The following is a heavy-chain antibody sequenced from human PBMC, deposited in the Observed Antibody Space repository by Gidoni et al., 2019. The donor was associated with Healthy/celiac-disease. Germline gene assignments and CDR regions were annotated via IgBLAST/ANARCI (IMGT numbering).Heavy chain of an antibody. CDR2: INHSGST. CDR1: GGSFSGYY. V-gene: IGHV4-34*01. Sequence: QVQLQQWGAGLLKPSETRSLTCAVYGGSFSGYYWSWIRQPPGKGLEWIGEINHSGSTNYNPSLKSRVTISVDTSKNQFSLKLSSVTAADTAVYYCARKGTIRSFVYWGQGTLVTVSS. D-gene: IGHD3-3*01. CDR3: ARKGTIRSFVY. J-gene: IGHJ4*02.